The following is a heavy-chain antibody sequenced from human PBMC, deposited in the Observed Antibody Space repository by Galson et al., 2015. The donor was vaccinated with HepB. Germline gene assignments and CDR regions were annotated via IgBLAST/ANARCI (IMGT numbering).Heavy chain of an antibody. Sequence: SLRLSCAASGFTFSICGMHWVRQAPGKGLVWVSRVNNDGSTAYADSVKGRSTISRDNAKNTVYLQMNSLIADDTAVYYCQPFAGVISGPWGQGTLVTVSS. CDR3: QPFAGVISGP. CDR2: VNNDGST. D-gene: IGHD3-10*01. V-gene: IGHV3-74*01. J-gene: IGHJ5*02. CDR1: GFTFSICG.